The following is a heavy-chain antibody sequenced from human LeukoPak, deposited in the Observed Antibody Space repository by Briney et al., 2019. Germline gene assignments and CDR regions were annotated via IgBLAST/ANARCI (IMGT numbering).Heavy chain of an antibody. J-gene: IGHJ3*02. D-gene: IGHD3-10*01. V-gene: IGHV4-34*01. Sequence: SETLSLTCAVYGGSFSGYYWSWIRQPPGKGLEWIGEINHSGSTNYNPSLKSRVTISVDTSKNQFSLKLSSVPAADTAVYYCARGRYNYYGSGSYSSRVFDICGQGTMVTVSS. CDR1: GGSFSGYY. CDR3: ARGRYNYYGSGSYSSRVFDI. CDR2: INHSGST.